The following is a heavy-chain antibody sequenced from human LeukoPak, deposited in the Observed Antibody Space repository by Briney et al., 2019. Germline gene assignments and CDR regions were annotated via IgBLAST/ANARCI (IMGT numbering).Heavy chain of an antibody. J-gene: IGHJ4*02. D-gene: IGHD5-18*01. CDR3: AREGYSYGYFDY. V-gene: IGHV3-23*01. Sequence: PGGSLRLSCAASGFTFSSYAMSWVRQAPGKGLEWVSAISGSGGSTYYADSVKGRFTISRDNSKNTLYLQMNSLGAEDTAVYYCAREGYSYGYFDYWGQGTLVTVSS. CDR2: ISGSGGST. CDR1: GFTFSSYA.